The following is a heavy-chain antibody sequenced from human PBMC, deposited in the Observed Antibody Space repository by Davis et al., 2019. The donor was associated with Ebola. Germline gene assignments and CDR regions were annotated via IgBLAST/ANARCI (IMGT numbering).Heavy chain of an antibody. CDR3: ARGRYGSGSYYTSYYYGMDV. CDR2: IYYSGTT. Sequence: MPSETLSLTCTVSGGSISSSYWSWIRQPPGKGLEWIGYIYYSGTTNYNPSLRSRVTMSIDTSKNQFSLKLSSVTAADTAVYYCARGRYGSGSYYTSYYYGMDVWGQGTTVTVSS. CDR1: GGSISSSY. V-gene: IGHV4-59*12. D-gene: IGHD3-10*01. J-gene: IGHJ6*02.